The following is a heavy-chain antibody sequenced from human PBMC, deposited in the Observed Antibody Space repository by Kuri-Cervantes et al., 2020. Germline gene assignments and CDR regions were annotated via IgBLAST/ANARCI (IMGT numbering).Heavy chain of an antibody. J-gene: IGHJ4*02. D-gene: IGHD6-19*01. CDR1: GYTFTGYY. CDR2: INPNSGTT. CDR3: ARDTYSSGWYFSGY. V-gene: IGHV1-2*04. Sequence: ASVKVSCKASGYTFTGYYIHWVRQAPGQGLEWMGWINPNSGTTNYAQKFQGWVTMTRDTSINTAYMELNRLRSDDTAVYYCARDTYSSGWYFSGYWGQGTLVTVSS.